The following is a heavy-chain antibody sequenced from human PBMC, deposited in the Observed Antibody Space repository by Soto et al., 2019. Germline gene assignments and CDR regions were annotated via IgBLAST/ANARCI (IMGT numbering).Heavy chain of an antibody. V-gene: IGHV3-21*01. J-gene: IGHJ5*02. CDR3: ARGLEYQLLSDL. CDR1: GFTFSSYS. Sequence: NPXESLRLSCAASGFTFSSYSMNWVRQAPGKGLEWVSSISSSSSYIYYADSVKGRFTISRDNAKNSLYLQMNSLRAEDTAVYYCARGLEYQLLSDLWGQGTLVTVSS. D-gene: IGHD2-2*01. CDR2: ISSSSSYI.